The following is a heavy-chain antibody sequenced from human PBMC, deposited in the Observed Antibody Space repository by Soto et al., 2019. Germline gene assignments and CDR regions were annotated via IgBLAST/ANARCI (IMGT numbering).Heavy chain of an antibody. CDR2: ISYDGSNK. J-gene: IGHJ2*01. Sequence: QVQLVESGGGVVQPGRSLRLSCAASGFTFSSYAMHWVRQAPGKGLEWVAVISYDGSNKYYADSVKGRFTISRDKSKNTLYMQMNRLRAEDTAVYYCARPLWRDDYNWGYFDLWGRGPLVTVSS. V-gene: IGHV3-30-3*01. CDR1: GFTFSSYA. D-gene: IGHD4-4*01. CDR3: ARPLWRDDYNWGYFDL.